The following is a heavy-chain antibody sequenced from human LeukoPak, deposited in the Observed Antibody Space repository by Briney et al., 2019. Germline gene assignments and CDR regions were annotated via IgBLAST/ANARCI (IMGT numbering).Heavy chain of an antibody. J-gene: IGHJ6*03. D-gene: IGHD3-10*01. CDR2: IIPIFGTA. Sequence: SVKVSCKASGGTFSSYAISWVRQAPGQGLEWMGGIIPIFGTANYAQKFQGRVTITADESTSTAYMELSSLRSEDTAVYYCARDKSGTMMRGVITTYYYSMDVWGKGTTVTISS. CDR3: ARDKSGTMMRGVITTYYYSMDV. CDR1: GGTFSSYA. V-gene: IGHV1-69*13.